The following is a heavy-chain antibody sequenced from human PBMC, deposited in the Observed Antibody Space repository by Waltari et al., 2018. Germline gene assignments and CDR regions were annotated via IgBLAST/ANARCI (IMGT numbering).Heavy chain of an antibody. J-gene: IGHJ3*02. CDR1: GYSISSGYY. V-gene: IGHV4-38-2*01. CDR2: IYHSGST. D-gene: IGHD6-19*01. Sequence: QVQLQESGPGLVKPSETLSLTCAVSGYSISSGYYWGWIRPPPGKGLEWIGSIYHSGSTYYNPSLKSRVTISVDTSKNQFSLKLSSVTAADTAVYYCARCGGGSGWYGGAFDIWGQGTMVTVSS. CDR3: ARCGGGSGWYGGAFDI.